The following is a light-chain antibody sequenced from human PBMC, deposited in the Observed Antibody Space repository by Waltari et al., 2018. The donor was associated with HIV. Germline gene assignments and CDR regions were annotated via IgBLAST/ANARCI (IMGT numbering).Light chain of an antibody. CDR1: ESLSGN. V-gene: IGKV3-15*01. CDR3: QQYNNWPPGYT. J-gene: IGKJ2*01. CDR2: DTS. Sequence: VVLTQFPATLSVSPGDTATLSCRASESLSGNLAWYQQKPGQAPRLLIHDTSTRATGVPTRFGGSRSGTDFTLTISSLRPEDFAVYYCQQYNNWPPGYTFGQGTKLEIK.